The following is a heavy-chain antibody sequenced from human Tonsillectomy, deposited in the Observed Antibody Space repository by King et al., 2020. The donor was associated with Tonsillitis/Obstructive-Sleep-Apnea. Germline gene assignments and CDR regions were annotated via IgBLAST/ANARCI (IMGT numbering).Heavy chain of an antibody. CDR3: AKEEAYYYGSGDWFDP. Sequence: VQLVGSGGGLVQPGGSLRLSCAASGITFSSYDMSWVRQAPGKGLEWVSAISDSGGSTYYADSVKGRFTMSRDNSKNTLYLQMNSLRAEDTAVYYCAKEEAYYYGSGDWFDPWGQGTLVTVSS. V-gene: IGHV3-23*04. J-gene: IGHJ5*02. CDR2: ISDSGGST. D-gene: IGHD3-10*01. CDR1: GITFSSYD.